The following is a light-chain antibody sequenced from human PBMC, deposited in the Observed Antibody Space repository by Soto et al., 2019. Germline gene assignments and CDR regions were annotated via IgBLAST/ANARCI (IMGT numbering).Light chain of an antibody. J-gene: IGLJ2*01. Sequence: QSVLTQPRSVSGSPGQSVTISCTGTSSDVGRYNYVSWYQHHPGKAPKLMIYDVSKRPSGVPDRFSGSKSANTASLTISGLQAEDEAEYYCCSYAGSFTLVFGGGTKLTVL. V-gene: IGLV2-11*01. CDR2: DVS. CDR1: SSDVGRYNY. CDR3: CSYAGSFTLV.